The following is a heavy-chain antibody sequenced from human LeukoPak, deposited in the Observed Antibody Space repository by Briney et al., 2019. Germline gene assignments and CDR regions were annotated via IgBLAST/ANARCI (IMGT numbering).Heavy chain of an antibody. CDR1: GYTFTSYD. CDR3: ARGLYYDFWSGYFRSGSSGDAFDI. V-gene: IGHV1-8*01. Sequence: ASVTVSCTASGYTFTSYDINWVRQAPGQGLEWMGWMNPNSGNTDYAQKFQGRVTMTRNTSISTAYMELSSLRSEDTAVYYCARGLYYDFWSGYFRSGSSGDAFDIWGQGTMVTVSS. J-gene: IGHJ3*02. CDR2: MNPNSGNT. D-gene: IGHD3-3*01.